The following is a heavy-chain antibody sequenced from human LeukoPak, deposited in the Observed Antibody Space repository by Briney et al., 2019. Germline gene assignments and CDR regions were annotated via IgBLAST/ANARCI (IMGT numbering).Heavy chain of an antibody. Sequence: PGGSLRLSCAASGFTFSSYAMSWVRQAPGKGLEWVSAISGSGGSTYYADSVKGRFTISRDNSKNTLYLQMNSLRAEDTAVYYCAGQDGYDSSGYYYYGMDVWGQGTTVTVSS. J-gene: IGHJ6*02. CDR1: GFTFSSYA. D-gene: IGHD3-22*01. CDR3: AGQDGYDSSGYYYYGMDV. V-gene: IGHV3-23*01. CDR2: ISGSGGST.